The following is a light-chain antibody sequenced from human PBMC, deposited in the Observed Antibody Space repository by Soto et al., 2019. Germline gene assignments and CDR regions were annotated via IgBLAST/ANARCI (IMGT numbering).Light chain of an antibody. Sequence: QSVLTQPPSASGTPGQRVTISCSGSSSNIGSNYVYWYQQLPGTVPQLLIYRNSERPSGVPDRFSGSKSGTSASLAISGLRPEDEADYYCAAWDDSLSGVVFGGGTKVTVL. J-gene: IGLJ2*01. CDR2: RNS. V-gene: IGLV1-47*01. CDR3: AAWDDSLSGVV. CDR1: SSNIGSNY.